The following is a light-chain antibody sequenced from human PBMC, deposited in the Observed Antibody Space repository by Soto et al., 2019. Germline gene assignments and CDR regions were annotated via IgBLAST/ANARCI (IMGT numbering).Light chain of an antibody. CDR3: APWDDSLNGYV. J-gene: IGLJ1*01. CDR1: ATNIGSNA. CDR2: DNS. V-gene: IGLV1-44*01. Sequence: QSVVTQPPSASGTPGQRVTISCSGSATNIGSNAVNWYQHLPGTAPKLLIYDNSQRPSGVPARFSGSKSGTSASLAINGLQSEDEADYYCAPWDDSLNGYVFGTGTQLTVL.